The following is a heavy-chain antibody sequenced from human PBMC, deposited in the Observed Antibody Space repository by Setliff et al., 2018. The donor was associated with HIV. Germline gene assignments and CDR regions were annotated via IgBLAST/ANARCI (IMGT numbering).Heavy chain of an antibody. CDR1: GGSISGFY. V-gene: IGHV4-4*07. CDR3: ARDLRGTQSSDY. Sequence: SETLSLTCIVSGGSISGFYWNWIRQSAGKGLQWIGRIYDSGSTKYNPSLKSRVTMSLDTSKNQFSLNLDSVTAADTAVYYCARDLRGTQSSDYWGQGTLVTVSS. D-gene: IGHD1-1*01. J-gene: IGHJ4*02. CDR2: IYDSGST.